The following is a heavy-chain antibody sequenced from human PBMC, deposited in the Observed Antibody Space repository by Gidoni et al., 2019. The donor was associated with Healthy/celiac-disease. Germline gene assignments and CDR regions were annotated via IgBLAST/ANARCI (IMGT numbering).Heavy chain of an antibody. CDR1: GFTFSSYA. CDR2: ISGSGGST. V-gene: IGHV3-23*01. Sequence: EVQLLESGGGLVQPGGSLRLSCAASGFTFSSYAMSWVRQAPGKGLEWVSDISGSGGSTYYADSVKGRFTISRDNSKNTLYLQMNSLRAEDTAVYYCAKGGLGVLMVYALDYWGQGTLVTVSS. CDR3: AKGGLGVLMVYALDY. D-gene: IGHD2-8*01. J-gene: IGHJ4*02.